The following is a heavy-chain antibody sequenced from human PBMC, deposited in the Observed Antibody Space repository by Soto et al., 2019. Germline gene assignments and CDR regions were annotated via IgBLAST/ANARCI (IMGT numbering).Heavy chain of an antibody. Sequence: GESLKISCKGSGYSFTSYWIGWVRQMPGKGLEWMGIIYPGDSDTRYSPSFQGQVTISADKSISTAYLQWSSLKASDTAMYYCARHGSEAAAGTSEYYGMDVWGQGTTVTVSS. CDR1: GYSFTSYW. V-gene: IGHV5-51*01. D-gene: IGHD6-13*01. CDR2: IYPGDSDT. CDR3: ARHGSEAAAGTSEYYGMDV. J-gene: IGHJ6*02.